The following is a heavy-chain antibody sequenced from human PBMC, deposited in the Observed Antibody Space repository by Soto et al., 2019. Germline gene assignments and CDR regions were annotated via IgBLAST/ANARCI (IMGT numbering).Heavy chain of an antibody. D-gene: IGHD2-21*01. CDR2: ILHDETP. Sequence: PVGSLRLSCAASGFTFSTYAMTWVRQAPGRGLEWVSTILHDETPFYTDSVKGRFTISRDNVRGTLYLQMNGLRVEDAALCFCAKDLFPTSGQRFFFESWGQGSLVT. CDR3: AKDLFPTSGQRFFFES. CDR1: GFTFSTYA. J-gene: IGHJ4*02. V-gene: IGHV3-23*01.